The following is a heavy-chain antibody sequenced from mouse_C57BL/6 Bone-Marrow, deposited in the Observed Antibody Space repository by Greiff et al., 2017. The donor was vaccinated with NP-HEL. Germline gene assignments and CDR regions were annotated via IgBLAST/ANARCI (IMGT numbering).Heavy chain of an antibody. V-gene: IGHV1-26*01. D-gene: IGHD1-1*01. Sequence: EVQLQQSGPELVKPGASVKISCKASGYTFTDYYMNWVKQSHGKSLEWIGDINPNNGGTSYNQKFKGKATLTVDKSSSTAYMELRSLTSEDSAVYYCARRGITTVERDYWGQGTTLTVSS. CDR1: GYTFTDYY. J-gene: IGHJ2*01. CDR3: ARRGITTVERDY. CDR2: INPNNGGT.